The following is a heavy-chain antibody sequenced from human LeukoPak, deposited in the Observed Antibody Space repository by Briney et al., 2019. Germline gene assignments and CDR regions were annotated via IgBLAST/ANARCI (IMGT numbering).Heavy chain of an antibody. CDR3: ASYRLVRGYYYYMDV. V-gene: IGHV4-4*07. D-gene: IGHD6-6*01. Sequence: SETLSLTCTVSGGSISSYYWSWIRQPAGKGLEWIGRIYTSGSTNYNPSLKSRVTMSVDTSKNQFSLKLSSVTAADTAVYYCASYRLVRGYYYYMDVWGKGTTVTVSS. CDR1: GGSISSYY. J-gene: IGHJ6*03. CDR2: IYTSGST.